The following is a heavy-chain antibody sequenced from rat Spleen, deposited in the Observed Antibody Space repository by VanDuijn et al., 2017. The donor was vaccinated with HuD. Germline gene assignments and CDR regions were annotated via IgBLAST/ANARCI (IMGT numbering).Heavy chain of an antibody. Sequence: EVQLVESDGGLVQPGRSLKLSCAASGFTFSNYYMAWVRQATTKGLEWVASISTSGVNTYYRDSVKGRFTISRDNAKNTLYLQMDSLRSEDTATYYCVRHGETYYSPYYFDFWGPGTMVTVSS. CDR3: VRHGETYYSPYYFDF. D-gene: IGHD1-1*01. J-gene: IGHJ1*01. CDR2: ISTSGVNT. CDR1: GFTFSNYY. V-gene: IGHV5-25*01.